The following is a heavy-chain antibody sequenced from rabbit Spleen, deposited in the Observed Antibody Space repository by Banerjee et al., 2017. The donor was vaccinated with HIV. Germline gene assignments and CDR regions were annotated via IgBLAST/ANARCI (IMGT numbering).Heavy chain of an antibody. Sequence: QSLEESGGGLVKPEGSLTLTCTASGFSFSSNYYMCWVRQAPGKGLEWIACIDSGSSGFTYFASWAKGRFTISKTSSTTVTLQMTSLTAADTATYFCARDGAGGSYFALWGPGTLVTVS. V-gene: IGHV1S40*01. CDR3: ARDGAGGSYFAL. J-gene: IGHJ4*01. CDR1: GFSFSSNYY. CDR2: IDSGSSGFT. D-gene: IGHD8-1*01.